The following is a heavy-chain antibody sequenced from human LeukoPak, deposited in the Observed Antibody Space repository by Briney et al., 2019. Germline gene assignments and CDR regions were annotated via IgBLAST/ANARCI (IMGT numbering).Heavy chain of an antibody. J-gene: IGHJ6*02. CDR1: GFTFDDFA. V-gene: IGHV3-9*01. CDR2: ISGNSGTI. Sequence: GRSLRLSCAASGFTFDDFAMHWVRQAPGKGLEWVSGISGNSGTIGYADSVKGRFTISRDNDKNSLYLQMSSLRAEDTALYHCAKEMVRGVIIIGRCMDVWGQGTTVTVSS. CDR3: AKEMVRGVIIIGRCMDV. D-gene: IGHD3-10*01.